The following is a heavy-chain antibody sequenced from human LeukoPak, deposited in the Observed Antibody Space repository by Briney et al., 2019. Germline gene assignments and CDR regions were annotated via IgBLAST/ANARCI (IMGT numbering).Heavy chain of an antibody. J-gene: IGHJ4*02. CDR2: ISWNSGSI. CDR3: AKVHDYGNY. CDR1: GFTFDDYA. V-gene: IGHV3-9*01. D-gene: IGHD4-17*01. Sequence: GGSLRLSCAASGFTFDDYAMHWVRQAPGKGLEWVSGISWNSGSIGYADSVKGRFTISRDNAKNSLYLQMNSLRAEDTAVYYCAKVHDYGNYWGQGTLVTVSS.